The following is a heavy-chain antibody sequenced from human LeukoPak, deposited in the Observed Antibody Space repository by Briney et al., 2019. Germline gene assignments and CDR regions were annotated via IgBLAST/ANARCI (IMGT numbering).Heavy chain of an antibody. CDR3: AELGITMIGGV. CDR1: GFTFSSYS. D-gene: IGHD3-10*02. CDR2: ITRSRSYI. V-gene: IGHV3-21*01. Sequence: GGSLRLSCAASGFTFSSYSMSWVRQAPVKGLEWVSFITRSRSYIYYADSVKGRFTISRDNAKNSLYLQMNSLRAEDTAVYYCAELGITMIGGVWGKGTTVTISS. J-gene: IGHJ6*04.